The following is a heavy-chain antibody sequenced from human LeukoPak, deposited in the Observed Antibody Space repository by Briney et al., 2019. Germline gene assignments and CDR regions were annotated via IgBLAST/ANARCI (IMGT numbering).Heavy chain of an antibody. CDR2: IYYSGNT. CDR3: ARVFDFWSGYYTFFDY. Sequence: SETLSLTCTVSGGSISSRSYHWGWVRQPAGKGLEYIGRIYYSGNTYYNPSLRSRVTISVDTSKNQFSLKLSSVTAADTAVYYCARVFDFWSGYYTFFDYWGQGTLVTVSS. J-gene: IGHJ4*02. CDR1: GGSISSRSYH. D-gene: IGHD3-3*01. V-gene: IGHV4-39*01.